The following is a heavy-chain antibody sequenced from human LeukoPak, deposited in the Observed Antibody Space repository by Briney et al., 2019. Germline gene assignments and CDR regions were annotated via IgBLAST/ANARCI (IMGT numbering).Heavy chain of an antibody. CDR3: ARDSLEQWLVHGSDY. CDR1: GFTVSSNY. CDR2: IYSGGST. Sequence: PGGSLRLSCAASGFTVSSNYMSWVRQAPGKGLEWVSVIYSGGSTYYADSVKGRFTISRDNSKNTLYLQMNSLRAEDTAVYYCARDSLEQWLVHGSDYWGQGTLVTVSS. J-gene: IGHJ4*02. V-gene: IGHV3-66*02. D-gene: IGHD6-19*01.